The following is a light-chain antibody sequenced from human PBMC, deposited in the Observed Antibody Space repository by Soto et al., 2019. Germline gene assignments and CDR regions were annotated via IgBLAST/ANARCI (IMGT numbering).Light chain of an antibody. J-gene: IGLJ1*01. CDR3: SSYAGSDTHV. CDR1: STDVGGYNY. V-gene: IGLV2-8*01. Sequence: QSALTQPPSASGSPGQSVALSCTGTSTDVGGYNYVSWYQQYPGKAPKLIIFEDTKRPSGVPDRFSGSRSGNTASLTVSGLQAEDEADYFCSSYAGSDTHVFGTGTKLTVL. CDR2: EDT.